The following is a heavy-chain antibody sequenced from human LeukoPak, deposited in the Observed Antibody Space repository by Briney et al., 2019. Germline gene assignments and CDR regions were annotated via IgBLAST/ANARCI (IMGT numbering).Heavy chain of an antibody. D-gene: IGHD3-9*01. J-gene: IGHJ5*02. V-gene: IGHV4-31*03. CDR2: IYYGGTT. Sequence: SETLSLTCTVSGGFLRSGGYYWNWIRQFPGKGLQWIGYIYYGGTTYYNPSLESRVSISVDTSKNQFSLKLTSVTAADTAIYYCARAQYYDILTHSNWFDPWGQGTLVSVSS. CDR1: GGFLRSGGYY. CDR3: ARAQYYDILTHSNWFDP.